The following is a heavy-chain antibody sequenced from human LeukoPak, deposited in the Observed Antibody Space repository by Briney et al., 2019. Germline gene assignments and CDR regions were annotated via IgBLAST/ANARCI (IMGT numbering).Heavy chain of an antibody. V-gene: IGHV3-23*01. J-gene: IGHJ4*02. Sequence: PVGSLRLSCAASGFTFSSYAMSSVRQTPGKGLECVSAISVSGGSTYYADSGKGRFTISRDNSKNTLYLQMNSMRAEDTAVYYCATDPNPGTAMGTFDYWGQGTLVTVSS. D-gene: IGHD5-18*01. CDR2: ISVSGGST. CDR1: GFTFSSYA. CDR3: ATDPNPGTAMGTFDY.